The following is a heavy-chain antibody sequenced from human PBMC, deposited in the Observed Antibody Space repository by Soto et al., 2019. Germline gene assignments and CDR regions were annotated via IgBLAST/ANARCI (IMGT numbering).Heavy chain of an antibody. J-gene: IGHJ6*02. V-gene: IGHV3-30*18. Sequence: LRLSCAASGFTFSSYGMHWVRQAPGKGLEWVAVISYDGSNKYYADSVKGRFTISRDNSKNTLYLQMSSLRAEDTAVYYCVKDGSSGWPYYYGLDVWGQGTMVTVSS. CDR1: GFTFSSYG. CDR3: VKDGSSGWPYYYGLDV. CDR2: ISYDGSNK. D-gene: IGHD6-19*01.